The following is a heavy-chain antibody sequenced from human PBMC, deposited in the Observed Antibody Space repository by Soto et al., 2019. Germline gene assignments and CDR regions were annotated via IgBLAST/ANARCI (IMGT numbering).Heavy chain of an antibody. CDR3: ARGAPSSSRLGGLDP. J-gene: IGHJ5*02. D-gene: IGHD2-2*01. CDR1: GYALIGYF. V-gene: IGHV1-46*01. CDR2: IDPDGGST. Sequence: VNRSWKAAGYALIGYFGGWRRQTHGQGLEWMGMIDPDGGSTVYSQKFQGRLTMTTDTSTTTVYMELIRLRSEDTAMYYCARGAPSSSRLGGLDPWGQGTLVTVSS.